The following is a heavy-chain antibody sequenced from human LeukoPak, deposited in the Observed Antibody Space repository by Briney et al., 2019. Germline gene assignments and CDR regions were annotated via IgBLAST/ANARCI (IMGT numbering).Heavy chain of an antibody. CDR3: ARDRPYYYYYYGMDV. Sequence: PGGSLRLSCAASGFTFRSYWMSWVRQAPGKGLEWVANIKQDGSEKYYVDSVKGRFTISRDNAKNSLYLQMNSLRAEDTAVYYCARDRPYYYYYYGMDVWGKGTTVTVSS. V-gene: IGHV3-7*03. CDR2: IKQDGSEK. CDR1: GFTFRSYW. J-gene: IGHJ6*04.